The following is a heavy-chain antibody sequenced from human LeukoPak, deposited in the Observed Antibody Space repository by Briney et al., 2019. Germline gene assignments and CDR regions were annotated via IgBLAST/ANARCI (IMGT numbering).Heavy chain of an antibody. CDR1: GFTFGDFW. CDR3: ARELVVDQKSSFDH. J-gene: IGHJ4*02. CDR2: IDHVAETW. V-gene: IGHV3-7*03. Sequence: GGSLRLSCAASGFTFGDFWMSWVRQAPGKGLEWVANIDHVAETWSYVTSVRGRFTISRDNAKNTLFLQMSSLRVEYTAIYYCARELVVDQKSSFDHWGQGTLVTVSS. D-gene: IGHD2-21*01.